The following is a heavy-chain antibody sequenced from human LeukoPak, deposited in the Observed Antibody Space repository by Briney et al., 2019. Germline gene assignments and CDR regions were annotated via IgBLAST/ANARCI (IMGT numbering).Heavy chain of an antibody. CDR3: ARRRRSSWAFDY. CDR2: IYYSGST. CDR1: GGSISSSSYY. Sequence: PSETLSLTCTVSGGSISSSSYYWGWIRQPPGKGLEWIGSIYYSGSTNYNPSLKSRVTISVDTSKNQFSLKLSSVTAADTAVYYCARRRRSSWAFDYWGQGTLVTVSS. V-gene: IGHV4-39*07. J-gene: IGHJ4*02. D-gene: IGHD6-13*01.